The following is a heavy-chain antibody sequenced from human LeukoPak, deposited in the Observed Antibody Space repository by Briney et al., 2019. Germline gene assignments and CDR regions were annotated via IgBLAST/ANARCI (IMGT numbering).Heavy chain of an antibody. J-gene: IGHJ4*02. CDR2: INDSGST. V-gene: IGHV4-34*01. D-gene: IGHD5-18*01. CDR3: ARRAGYDYGQIGH. CDR1: GVSFSGYY. Sequence: PSETLSLTCAVYGVSFSGYYWSWLRQPPGKGLEWIGEINDSGSTNYNPSLKSRVTISVDTSNNRVSLKVDSVTAADTAVYYCARRAGYDYGQIGHWGRGTLVTVSS.